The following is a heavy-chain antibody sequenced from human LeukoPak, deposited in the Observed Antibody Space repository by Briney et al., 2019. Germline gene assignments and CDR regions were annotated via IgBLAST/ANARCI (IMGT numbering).Heavy chain of an antibody. CDR1: GGSIRNYY. J-gene: IGHJ3*02. Sequence: PSETLSLTCTVSGGSIRNYYWSWIRQPPGKGLEWIGYIYYSGSTNYNPSLKSRVTISVDTSKNQFSLKLSSVTAADTAMYYCARVAERTWLPYDAAFDIWGRGTMVTVSS. V-gene: IGHV4-59*08. D-gene: IGHD3-9*01. CDR3: ARVAERTWLPYDAAFDI. CDR2: IYYSGST.